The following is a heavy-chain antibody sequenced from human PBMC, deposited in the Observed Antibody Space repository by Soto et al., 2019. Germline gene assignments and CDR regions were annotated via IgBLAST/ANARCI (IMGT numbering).Heavy chain of an antibody. CDR2: ISGSGGST. CDR3: AKSGLAAAGPNWFDP. V-gene: IGHV3-23*01. J-gene: IGHJ5*02. Sequence: GGSLRLSCAASGFTFSSYAMSWVRQAPGKGLEWVSAISGSGGSTYYADSVKGRFTISRDSSKNTLYLQMNSLRAEDTAVYYCAKSGLAAAGPNWFDPWGQGTLVTVSS. D-gene: IGHD6-13*01. CDR1: GFTFSSYA.